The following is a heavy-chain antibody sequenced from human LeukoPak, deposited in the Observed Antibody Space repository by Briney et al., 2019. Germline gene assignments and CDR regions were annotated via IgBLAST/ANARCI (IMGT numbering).Heavy chain of an antibody. Sequence: ASVKVSCKASGYTFTDYGISWVRQAPGQGLEWLGWTSGFTGDTLYPVRLQGRITITTDRFTKTAFMELRSLRSDDTAVYYCARISSSWFFYDPPDYWGQGTLVTVSS. CDR3: ARISSSWFFYDPPDY. CDR2: TSGFTGDT. J-gene: IGHJ4*02. CDR1: GYTFTDYG. D-gene: IGHD6-13*01. V-gene: IGHV1-18*01.